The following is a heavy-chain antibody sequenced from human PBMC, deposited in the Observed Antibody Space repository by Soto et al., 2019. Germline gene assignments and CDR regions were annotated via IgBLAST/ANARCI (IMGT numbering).Heavy chain of an antibody. V-gene: IGHV3-21*01. J-gene: IGHJ6*02. Sequence: GGSLRLSCAASGFTFSSYSMNWVRQAPGKGLEWVSSISSSSSYIYYADSVKGRFTISRDNAKNSPYLQMNSLRAEDTAVYYCARVLRLYCSGGSCYSSYYYYGMDVWGQGTTVTVSS. CDR3: ARVLRLYCSGGSCYSSYYYYGMDV. CDR2: ISSSSSYI. CDR1: GFTFSSYS. D-gene: IGHD2-15*01.